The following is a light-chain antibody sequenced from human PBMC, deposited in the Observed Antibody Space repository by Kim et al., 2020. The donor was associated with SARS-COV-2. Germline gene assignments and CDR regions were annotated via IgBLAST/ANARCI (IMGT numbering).Light chain of an antibody. CDR1: QSVISSY. CDR3: QQYGGSPLT. J-gene: IGKJ4*01. V-gene: IGKV3-20*01. Sequence: SPGERATLSCRASQSVISSYLAWYQQRPGQAPRHLIYDASSRATGIPDRFSGSGSGTDFTLTISGLETEDFAVYYCQQYGGSPLTFGGGTKVDIK. CDR2: DAS.